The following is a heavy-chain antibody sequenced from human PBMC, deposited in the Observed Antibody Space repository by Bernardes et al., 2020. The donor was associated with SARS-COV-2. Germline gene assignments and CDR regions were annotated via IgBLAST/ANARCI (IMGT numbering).Heavy chain of an antibody. D-gene: IGHD4-17*01. J-gene: IGHJ4*02. V-gene: IGHV3-53*01. CDR1: GFTVSSNY. CDR2: IYSGGST. Sequence: GGSLRLSCAASGFTVSSNYMSWVRQSPGKGLEWVSVIYSGGSTYCADSVRGRFTISRDDSKNTLSLQMNSLRADDTAIYYCARDYGAWYFDYWGQGTLVTVSS. CDR3: ARDYGAWYFDY.